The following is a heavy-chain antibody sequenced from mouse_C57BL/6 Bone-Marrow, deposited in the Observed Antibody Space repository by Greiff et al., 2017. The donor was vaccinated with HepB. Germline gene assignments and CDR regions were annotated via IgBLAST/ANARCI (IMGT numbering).Heavy chain of an antibody. J-gene: IGHJ2*01. D-gene: IGHD1-1*01. CDR1: GYTFTSYW. V-gene: IGHV1-64*01. CDR2: IHPNSGST. Sequence: QVQLQQSGAELVKPGASVKLSCKASGYTFTSYWMHWVKQRPGQGLEWIGMIHPNSGSTNYNEKFKSKATLTVDKSSSTTYMQLSSLTSEDSAVYYFARSPYYYGSSPYYFGHWGQGTTPTGSS. CDR3: ARSPYYYGSSPYYFGH.